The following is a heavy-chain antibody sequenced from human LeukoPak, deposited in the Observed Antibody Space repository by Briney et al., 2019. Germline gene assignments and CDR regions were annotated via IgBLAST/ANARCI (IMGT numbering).Heavy chain of an antibody. J-gene: IGHJ4*02. V-gene: IGHV3-33*01. Sequence: GGSLRLSCAASGFTFSNYGMHWVRQAPGKGLEWVAIIWSDGSNKYYADSVKGRFTISRDNSKNTLFLQMSSLRAEDTAVYFCARERKSSTSMDYWGQGTLVTVSS. D-gene: IGHD2-2*01. CDR3: ARERKSSTSMDY. CDR1: GFTFSNYG. CDR2: IWSDGSNK.